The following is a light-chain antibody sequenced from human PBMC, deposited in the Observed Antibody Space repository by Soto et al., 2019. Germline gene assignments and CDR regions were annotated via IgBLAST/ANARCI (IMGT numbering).Light chain of an antibody. CDR3: QQYGSSSIT. CDR2: GTS. J-gene: IGKJ5*01. V-gene: IGKV3-20*01. Sequence: EVVLTQSPATLSVSPGDGATLSCRASQNINTILAWYQQKPGQAPRLLIYGTSSRATGIPDRFSGSGSGTDFTLTISRLEPEDFAVYYCQQYGSSSITFGQGTRLEIK. CDR1: QNINTI.